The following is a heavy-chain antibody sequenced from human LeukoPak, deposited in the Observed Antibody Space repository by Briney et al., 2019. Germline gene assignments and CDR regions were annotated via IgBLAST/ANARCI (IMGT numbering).Heavy chain of an antibody. Sequence: GGSLRLSCVASGFTFSSYEMNWVRQAPGKGLEWVSYISSSGSTIYYADSVKGRFTISRDNAKNSLYLQMNSLRAEDTAVYYCAPRLSGSETAPPSGYWGQGTLVTVSS. V-gene: IGHV3-48*03. CDR1: GFTFSSYE. J-gene: IGHJ4*02. CDR2: ISSSGSTI. D-gene: IGHD3-10*01. CDR3: APRLSGSETAPPSGY.